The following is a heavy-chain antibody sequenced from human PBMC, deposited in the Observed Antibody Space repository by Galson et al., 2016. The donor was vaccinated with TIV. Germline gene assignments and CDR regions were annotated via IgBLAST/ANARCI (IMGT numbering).Heavy chain of an antibody. J-gene: IGHJ3*01. V-gene: IGHV1-69*13. CDR3: AKVRYGWDLRSAFDL. CDR1: GDTFSSYA. D-gene: IGHD1-26*01. CDR2: IIGMFGTT. Sequence: SVKVSCKASGDTFSSYAITWVRQVPGQGLEWMGRIIGMFGTTNYAQKFQGRVTITADGFTSTAYMELTSLRSDDTAVYYCAKVRYGWDLRSAFDLWGQGTMVTVSS.